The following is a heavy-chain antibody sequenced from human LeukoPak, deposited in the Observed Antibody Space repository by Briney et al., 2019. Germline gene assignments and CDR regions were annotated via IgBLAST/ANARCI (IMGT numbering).Heavy chain of an antibody. Sequence: GASVRVSCKASGYTFTIYGVNWVRQAPGQGLEWMGWINTNTGNPTYAQGFTGRFVFSLDTSVSTAYLQISSLKAEDTAVYYCARDNYYHYDYWGQGTLVTVSS. D-gene: IGHD3-10*01. V-gene: IGHV7-4-1*02. CDR1: GYTFTIYG. CDR3: ARDNYYHYDY. J-gene: IGHJ4*02. CDR2: INTNTGNP.